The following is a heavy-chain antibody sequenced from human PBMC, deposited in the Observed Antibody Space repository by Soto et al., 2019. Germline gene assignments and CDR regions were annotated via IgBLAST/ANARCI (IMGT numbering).Heavy chain of an antibody. J-gene: IGHJ4*02. CDR3: VRNEYTYDPYYFDF. V-gene: IGHV4-30-4*01. Sequence: TPSLPCTVSGGSISSGDYYWSWIRQPPGKGLEWIGYIYYSGSTYYNPSLKSRVTISVDTSKNQFSLKLSSVTAADTAVYYCVRNEYTYDPYYFDFWGQGALVTVS. CDR2: IYYSGST. D-gene: IGHD5-18*01. CDR1: GGSISSGDYY.